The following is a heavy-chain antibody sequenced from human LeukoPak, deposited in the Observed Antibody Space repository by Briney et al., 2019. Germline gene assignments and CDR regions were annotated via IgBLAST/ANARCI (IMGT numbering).Heavy chain of an antibody. J-gene: IGHJ3*02. Sequence: SETLSLTCSVSGGSISSYYWSWIRQPPGKGLEWIGYIYYSGSTNYNPSLKSRVTISVDTSKNQFSLKLSSVTAADTAVYYCASLDYGDAFGIWGQGTMVTVSS. CDR1: GGSISSYY. CDR2: IYYSGST. CDR3: ASLDYGDAFGI. D-gene: IGHD4-17*01. V-gene: IGHV4-59*08.